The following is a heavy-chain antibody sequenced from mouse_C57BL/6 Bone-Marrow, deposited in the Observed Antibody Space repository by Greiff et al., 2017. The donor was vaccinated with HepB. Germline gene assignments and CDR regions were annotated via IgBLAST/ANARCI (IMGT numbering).Heavy chain of an antibody. CDR3: ARPTTVPHYAMDY. D-gene: IGHD1-1*01. CDR2: IYPRDGST. J-gene: IGHJ4*01. CDR1: GYIFTSYD. Sequence: QVQLQQSGPELVKPGASVKLSCKASGYIFTSYDINWVKQRPGQGLEWIGWIYPRDGSTKYNEKFKGKATLTVDTSSSTAYMELHSLTSEDSAVYFCARPTTVPHYAMDYWGQGTSVTVSS. V-gene: IGHV1-85*01.